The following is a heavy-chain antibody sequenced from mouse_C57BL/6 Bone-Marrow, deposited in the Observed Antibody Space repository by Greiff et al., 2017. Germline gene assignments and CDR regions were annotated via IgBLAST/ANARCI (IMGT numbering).Heavy chain of an antibody. V-gene: IGHV3-8*01. CDR3: ARSVRYYDYDERLYYYAMDY. D-gene: IGHD2-4*01. CDR1: GYSITSDY. CDR2: ISYSGST. J-gene: IGHJ4*01. Sequence: EVQLQESGPGLAKPSQTLSLTCSVTGYSITSDYWNWIRKFPGNKLEYMGYISYSGSTYYNPSLTSRLSITRDTSKNQYYLQLNSVTTEDTAPYYCARSVRYYDYDERLYYYAMDYWGQGTSVTVSS.